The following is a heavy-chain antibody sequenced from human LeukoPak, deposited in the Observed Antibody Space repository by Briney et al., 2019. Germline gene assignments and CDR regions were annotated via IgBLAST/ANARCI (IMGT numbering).Heavy chain of an antibody. D-gene: IGHD3-10*01. CDR1: GGSISSSSYY. J-gene: IGHJ4*02. CDR3: ASVRWDYDY. CDR2: IYYSGST. Sequence: SETLSLTCTVSGGSISSSSYYWGWIRQPPGKGLEWIGSIYYSGSTYYNPSLKSRVTISVDTSKNQFSLKLSSMTAADTAVYYCASVRWDYDYWGQGTLVTVSS. V-gene: IGHV4-39*01.